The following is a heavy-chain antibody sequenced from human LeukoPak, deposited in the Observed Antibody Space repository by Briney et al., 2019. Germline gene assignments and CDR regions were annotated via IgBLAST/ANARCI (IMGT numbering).Heavy chain of an antibody. CDR1: GFTFSSYS. Sequence: GGSLRLSCAASGFTFSSYSMTWVRQAPGKGLEWVSSISSSSSYIYYADSVKGRFTISRDNAKNSLYLQMNSLRAEDTAVYYCARVRAGGYDIFNWGQGTLVTVSS. J-gene: IGHJ4*02. V-gene: IGHV3-21*01. CDR3: ARVRAGGYDIFN. D-gene: IGHD3-9*01. CDR2: ISSSSSYI.